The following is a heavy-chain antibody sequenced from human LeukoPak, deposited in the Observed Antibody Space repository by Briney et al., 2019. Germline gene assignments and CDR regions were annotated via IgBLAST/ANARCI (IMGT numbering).Heavy chain of an antibody. CDR2: ISGSGGST. Sequence: GGSLRLSCAASGFTFSSYAMSWVRQAPGKGLEWVSAISGSGGSTYYADSVKGRFTISRDNSKNTLYPQMNSLRAEDTAVYYCANDYDILTGYPTFDYWGQGTLVTVSS. J-gene: IGHJ4*02. D-gene: IGHD3-9*01. V-gene: IGHV3-23*01. CDR1: GFTFSSYA. CDR3: ANDYDILTGYPTFDY.